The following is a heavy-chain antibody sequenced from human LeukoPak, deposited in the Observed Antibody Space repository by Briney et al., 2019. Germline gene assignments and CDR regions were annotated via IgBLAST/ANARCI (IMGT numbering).Heavy chain of an antibody. J-gene: IGHJ4*02. CDR3: ARDRYYYDSSGYYYPGY. CDR1: GYTFTSYY. CDR2: INPSGGST. V-gene: IGHV1-46*03. Sequence: ASVKVSCKASGYTFTSYYMHWVRQAPGQGLEWMGIINPSGGSTSYAQKFQGRVTMTRDTSTSTVYMELSSLRSEDTAVYYCARDRYYYDSSGYYYPGYWGQGNLVTVSS. D-gene: IGHD3-22*01.